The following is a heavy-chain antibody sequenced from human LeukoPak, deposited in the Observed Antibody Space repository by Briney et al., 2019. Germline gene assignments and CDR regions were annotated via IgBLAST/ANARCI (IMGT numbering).Heavy chain of an antibody. CDR1: GGSISSGDSS. Sequence: SETPSLTCTVSGGSISSGDSSWNWIRQPPGKGLEWIGSVYYSGSTYYNPSLKSRLTISLDTSKNQFSLKLSSVTAADTAVYYCARAVITMVRGVTSDAFDVWGQGTMVTVSS. J-gene: IGHJ3*01. D-gene: IGHD3-10*01. CDR3: ARAVITMVRGVTSDAFDV. CDR2: VYYSGST. V-gene: IGHV4-30-4*01.